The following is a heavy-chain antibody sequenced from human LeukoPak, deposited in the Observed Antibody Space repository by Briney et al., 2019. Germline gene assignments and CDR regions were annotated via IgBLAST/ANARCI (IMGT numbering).Heavy chain of an antibody. Sequence: SGGSLRLSCAASGFTFSSYWMSWVRQAPGKGLEWVSYISSSSSTIYYADSVKGRFTISRDNAKNSLYLQMNSLRAEDTAVYYCARVGPDDFWSGYYIAFDIWGQGTMVTVSS. J-gene: IGHJ3*02. D-gene: IGHD3-3*01. CDR2: ISSSSSTI. CDR1: GFTFSSYW. CDR3: ARVGPDDFWSGYYIAFDI. V-gene: IGHV3-48*01.